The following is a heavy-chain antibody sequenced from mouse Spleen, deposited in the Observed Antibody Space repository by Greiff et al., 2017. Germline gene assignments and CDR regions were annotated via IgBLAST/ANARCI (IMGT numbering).Heavy chain of an antibody. CDR2: IDPETGGT. D-gene: IGHD1-1*01. J-gene: IGHJ4*01. Sequence: VQLVESGAELVRPGASVTLSCKASGYTFTDYEMHWVKQTPVHGLEWIGAIDPETGGTAYNQKFKGKAILTADKSSSTAYMELRSLTSEDSAVYYCTRYDYGSSYYAMDYWGQGTSVTVSS. V-gene: IGHV1-15*01. CDR1: GYTFTDYE. CDR3: TRYDYGSSYYAMDY.